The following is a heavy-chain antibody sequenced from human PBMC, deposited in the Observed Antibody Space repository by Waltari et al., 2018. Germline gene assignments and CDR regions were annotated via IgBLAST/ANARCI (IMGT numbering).Heavy chain of an antibody. CDR3: ARGRGYSGYDSRFDY. Sequence: QVQLVQSGAEVKQPGSSVKVSCKTSGGTFNRYSINWVRQAPGQGPEWMGGIIPILVTPNYAQKFQGRLKLTADESTNTAYMELNSLTSEDTAVYFCARGRGYSGYDSRFDYWGQGTSVSVSS. CDR1: GGTFNRYS. J-gene: IGHJ4*02. CDR2: IIPILVTP. V-gene: IGHV1-69*01. D-gene: IGHD5-12*01.